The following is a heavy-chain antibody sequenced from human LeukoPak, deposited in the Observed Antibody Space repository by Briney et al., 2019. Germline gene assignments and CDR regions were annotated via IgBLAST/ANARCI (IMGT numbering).Heavy chain of an antibody. J-gene: IGHJ6*03. CDR1: GFTFSSYG. CDR2: IRYDGSNK. CDR3: AKEYGYDYNYFYSMDV. Sequence: GGSLRLSCAASGFTFSSYGMHWVRQAPGKVLEWVAFIRYDGSNKYHAASVKGRFHISRDNSKNPVYLQMNSLRPEDTAVYFCAKEYGYDYNYFYSMDVWGKGTTVTISS. V-gene: IGHV3-30*02. D-gene: IGHD1-1*01.